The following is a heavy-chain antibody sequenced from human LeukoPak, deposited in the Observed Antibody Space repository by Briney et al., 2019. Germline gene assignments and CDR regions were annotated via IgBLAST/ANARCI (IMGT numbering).Heavy chain of an antibody. Sequence: PSETLSLTCTVSGDSIGTYYWSWIRRPPGKGLEWIRHVYYAGITDYNPSLQSRVTISVDPSRNQLSLKLNSVTAADTAVYYCARQGYKSGWYPTFDFWGPGTQVIVSS. CDR3: ARQGYKSGWYPTFDF. V-gene: IGHV4-59*01. CDR1: GDSIGTYY. D-gene: IGHD6-19*01. CDR2: VYYAGIT. J-gene: IGHJ4*02.